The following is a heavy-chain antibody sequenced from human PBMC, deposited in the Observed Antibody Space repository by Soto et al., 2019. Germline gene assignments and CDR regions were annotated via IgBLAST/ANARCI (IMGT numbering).Heavy chain of an antibody. Sequence: EVQLLESGGDLVRLGGSLRLSCSASGFPLGTHDMGWVRQAPGTGLEWVSSISGTGAKTYYSNAVTGRFTISRDNCKKTLHVQMQNLRAEDTAIYYCARAMTYYDSKGWFDHWGQGTLVTVSS. CDR1: GFPLGTHD. D-gene: IGHD3-22*01. CDR3: ARAMTYYDSKGWFDH. V-gene: IGHV3-23*01. J-gene: IGHJ5*02. CDR2: ISGTGAKT.